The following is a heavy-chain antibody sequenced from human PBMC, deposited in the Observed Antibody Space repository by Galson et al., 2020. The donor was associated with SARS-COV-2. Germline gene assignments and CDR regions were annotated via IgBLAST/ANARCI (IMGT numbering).Heavy chain of an antibody. J-gene: IGHJ3*01. V-gene: IGHV3-30*02. Sequence: GGSLRLSCTASGFTFSSYGMHWVRQAPGKGLEWVTFVRHDGSYKYYADSVKGRFTISRDNSKNTLDLQMNRLRTEDTAVYYCAKDWGNWNYETVDVWGQGTMVTVSS. CDR3: AKDWGNWNYETVDV. CDR2: VRHDGSYK. D-gene: IGHD1-7*01. CDR1: GFTFSSYG.